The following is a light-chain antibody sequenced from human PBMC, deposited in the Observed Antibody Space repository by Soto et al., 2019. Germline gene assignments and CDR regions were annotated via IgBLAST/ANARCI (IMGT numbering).Light chain of an antibody. CDR1: QTVSSY. CDR2: GAS. J-gene: IGKJ5*01. Sequence: ENVLTQSPGTLSLSPGERPTLSCTASQTVSSYLTWYQQRPGQAPRLLIYGASKRATGIPDRFSGSGSGTDFTLTISTLVPEDFALYYCQQYGTSPITFGQGTGLEIK. V-gene: IGKV3-20*01. CDR3: QQYGTSPIT.